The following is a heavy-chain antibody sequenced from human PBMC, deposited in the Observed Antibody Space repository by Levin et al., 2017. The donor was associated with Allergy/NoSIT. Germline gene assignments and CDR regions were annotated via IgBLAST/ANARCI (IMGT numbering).Heavy chain of an antibody. CDR3: AKDTVTSMFYYYGMDV. CDR1: GFTLGSYA. V-gene: IGHV3-23*01. D-gene: IGHD4-17*01. Sequence: ESLKISCAASGFTLGSYAMNWVRQAPGKGLEWVSTISGSGAGTYYADSVKGRFTVSRDNSKNMLYLQMNSLRAEDTAVYYCAKDTVTSMFYYYGMDVWGQGTTVTVSS. CDR2: ISGSGAGT. J-gene: IGHJ6*02.